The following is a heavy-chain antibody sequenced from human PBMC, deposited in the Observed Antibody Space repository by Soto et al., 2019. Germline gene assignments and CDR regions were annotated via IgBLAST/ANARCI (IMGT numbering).Heavy chain of an antibody. D-gene: IGHD4-17*01. CDR3: ARGDATKIVVTTYYAMDV. V-gene: IGHV1-69*12. CDR1: GGSLSNYG. J-gene: IGHJ6*02. CDR2: IIPVFGTA. Sequence: QVQLVQSGAEVKKPGSSVKVSCKASGGSLSNYGISWVRQAPGQGLEWMGGIIPVFGTANYAQKFQGRVKVTAAESTNKVYMDVTSLRSEDTAVYYCARGDATKIVVTTYYAMDVWGQGTTVTVSS.